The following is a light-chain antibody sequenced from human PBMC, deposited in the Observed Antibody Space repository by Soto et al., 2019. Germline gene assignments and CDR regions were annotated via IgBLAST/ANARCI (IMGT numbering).Light chain of an antibody. V-gene: IGLV2-23*01. J-gene: IGLJ1*01. CDR3: CSYAGSSTYV. CDR1: SSDVGSYNL. Sequence: QSALTQPASGSGSPGQSITISCTGTSSDVGSYNLVSWYQQHPGKAPKLMIYEGSKRPSGVSNRFSASKSGNTASLTISGLQAEDDADYYCCSYAGSSTYVFGTGTKVTVL. CDR2: EGS.